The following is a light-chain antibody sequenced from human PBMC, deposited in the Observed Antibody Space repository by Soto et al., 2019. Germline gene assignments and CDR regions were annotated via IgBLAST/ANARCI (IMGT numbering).Light chain of an antibody. J-gene: IGLJ1*01. Sequence: QSVLTQPPPVSGAPGQRVTISCTGSSSNIGAGYDVHWYQQLPGKAPKLLIYGNDNRPSGVPERFSGSKSGTSATLANTGLRADDGADYYCQSYGSSPSANFVFGTGTKVTVL. CDR3: QSYGSSPSANFV. CDR1: SSNIGAGYD. V-gene: IGLV1-40*01. CDR2: GND.